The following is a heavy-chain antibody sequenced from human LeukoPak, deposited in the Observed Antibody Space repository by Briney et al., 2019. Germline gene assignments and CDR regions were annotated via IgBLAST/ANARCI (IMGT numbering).Heavy chain of an antibody. CDR3: AADVTGYYTFDY. CDR2: IYYSGST. D-gene: IGHD3-9*01. CDR1: GGSISSSSYY. J-gene: IGHJ4*02. Sequence: SETLSLTCTVSGGSISSSSYYWGWLRQPPGKGLEWIGSIYYSGSTYYNPSLKSRVTISVDTPKNQFSLKLSSVTAADTAVYYCAADVTGYYTFDYWGQGTLVTVSS. V-gene: IGHV4-39*07.